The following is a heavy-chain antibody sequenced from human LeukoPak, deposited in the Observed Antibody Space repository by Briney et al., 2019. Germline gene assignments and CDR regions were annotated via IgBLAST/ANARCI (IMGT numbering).Heavy chain of an antibody. CDR1: GGSFRGYQ. J-gene: IGHJ6*03. CDR2: INDSGST. CDR3: ARVVYSGYDFRGAMDV. D-gene: IGHD5-12*01. Sequence: PSETLSLTCAVYGGSFRGYQYSWIRQSPGKGLECIGEINDSGSTIYNPSLKSRVTISVDTSKNQFSLKLSSVTAADTAVYYCARVVYSGYDFRGAMDVWGKGTTVTVSS. V-gene: IGHV4-34*01.